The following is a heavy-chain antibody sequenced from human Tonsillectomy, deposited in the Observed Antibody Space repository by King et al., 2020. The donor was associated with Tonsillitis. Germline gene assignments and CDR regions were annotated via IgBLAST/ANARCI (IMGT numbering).Heavy chain of an antibody. J-gene: IGHJ4*02. V-gene: IGHV3-23*04. CDR1: GFTFNTYA. D-gene: IGHD4-23*01. CDR2: ISGSGNNT. CDR3: AKDRIGRWGY. Sequence: VQLVESGGGLVQPGGSLRLSCVASGFTFNTYAMSWVRQAPGKGLEWVSAISGSGNNTYYTDSVKGRFTISRDNSKNTLYLQMNSLRAEDTAVYYCAKDRIGRWGYWGQGTLVTVSS.